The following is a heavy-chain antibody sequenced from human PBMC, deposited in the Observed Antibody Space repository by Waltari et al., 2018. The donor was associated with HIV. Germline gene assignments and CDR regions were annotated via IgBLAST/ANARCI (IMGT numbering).Heavy chain of an antibody. CDR3: AREKSRASKWYGIFYYDA. J-gene: IGHJ5*02. V-gene: IGHV4-34*02. D-gene: IGHD2-15*01. Sequence: QVQLQQWGAGLLKPSETLSLTCAVYGGTFRGYYWTSIRRAPGKGLEWIGEINHSGKTNYNTSLKSRLTLSVDTSKNQVSLRMKSVTGADTAIYYCAREKSRASKWYGIFYYDAWGQGTLVSVPS. CDR1: GGTFRGYY. CDR2: INHSGKT.